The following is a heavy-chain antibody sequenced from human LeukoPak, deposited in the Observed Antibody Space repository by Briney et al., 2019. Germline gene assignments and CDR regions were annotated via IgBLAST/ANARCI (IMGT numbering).Heavy chain of an antibody. Sequence: PGGSLRPSCAASGFTFSSYSMNWVRQAPGKGLKWVSYISSSSSTIYYADSVKGRFTISRDNAKNSLYLQMNSLRAEDTAVYYCAMSVKRWISGPAFFDYWGQGTLVTVSS. J-gene: IGHJ4*02. CDR2: ISSSSSTI. D-gene: IGHD5-24*01. CDR1: GFTFSSYS. V-gene: IGHV3-48*04. CDR3: AMSVKRWISGPAFFDY.